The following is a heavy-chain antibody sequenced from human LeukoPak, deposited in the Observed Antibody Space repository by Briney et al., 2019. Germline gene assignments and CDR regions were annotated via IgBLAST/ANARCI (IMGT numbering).Heavy chain of an antibody. D-gene: IGHD1-26*01. CDR1: GFTFSNYG. CDR3: AKDEGHSGSFGGHNWFDP. J-gene: IGHJ5*02. V-gene: IGHV3-30*18. CDR2: ISDDGSKK. Sequence: GRSLRLSCVASGFTFSNYGMHWVRQAPGKGLEWVAVISDDGSKKYYADSVKGRFTISRDNSKIMLYLQMNSLRAEDTAVYYCAKDEGHSGSFGGHNWFDPWGQGTLVTVSS.